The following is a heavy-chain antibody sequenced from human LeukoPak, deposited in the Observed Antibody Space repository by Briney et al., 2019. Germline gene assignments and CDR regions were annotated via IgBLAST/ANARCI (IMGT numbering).Heavy chain of an antibody. J-gene: IGHJ4*02. Sequence: PGGSLRLSCAASGFTFSDYYMSWIRQAPGKGLGWVSYISSSGSTIYYADSVKGRFTIPRDNAKNSLYLQMNSLRAEDTAVYYCARDSPYYYDSSGYWGGFDYWGQGTLVTVSS. CDR1: GFTFSDYY. CDR3: ARDSPYYYDSSGYWGGFDY. D-gene: IGHD3-22*01. CDR2: ISSSGSTI. V-gene: IGHV3-11*01.